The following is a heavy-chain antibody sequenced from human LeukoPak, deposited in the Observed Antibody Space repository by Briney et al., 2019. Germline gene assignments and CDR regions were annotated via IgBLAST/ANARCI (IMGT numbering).Heavy chain of an antibody. CDR3: ARGSPTNWGEVLGYFDY. CDR2: IIPIFGTA. V-gene: IGHV1-69*13. CDR1: GGTFSSYA. Sequence: SVNVSCKASGGTFSSYAISWVRQAPGQGLEWMGGIIPIFGTANYAQKFQGRVTITADESTSTAYMELSSLRSEDTAVYYCARGSPTNWGEVLGYFDYWGQGTLVTVSS. J-gene: IGHJ4*02. D-gene: IGHD7-27*01.